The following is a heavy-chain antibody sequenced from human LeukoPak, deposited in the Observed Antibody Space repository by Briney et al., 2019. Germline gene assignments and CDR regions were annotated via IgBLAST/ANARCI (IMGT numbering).Heavy chain of an antibody. D-gene: IGHD1-14*01. CDR2: IYYSGSS. CDR1: GGSISSSTNH. J-gene: IGHJ6*03. Sequence: SETLSLTCTVSGGSISSSTNHWGWIRQPPGKGLEWIGSIYYSGSSYYNPSLKSRVTMSLDMSRNQISLKLSSVTAADTAVYFCARVVTHMNPYYMDVWGIGTTVTVSS. CDR3: ARVVTHMNPYYMDV. V-gene: IGHV4-39*07.